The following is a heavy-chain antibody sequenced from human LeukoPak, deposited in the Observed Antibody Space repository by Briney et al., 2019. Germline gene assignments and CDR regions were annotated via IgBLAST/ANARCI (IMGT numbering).Heavy chain of an antibody. CDR2: ISAYNGNT. V-gene: IGHV1-18*01. J-gene: IGHJ4*02. Sequence: GASVKVSFTASGYSFTSYGISWVRQAPGQGLEWMGWISAYNGNTNYAQKLQGRVTMTTDTSTSTAYMELRSLRSDDTAVYYCARDCDRSGYFCYWGQGTLVTVSS. CDR1: GYSFTSYG. D-gene: IGHD3-22*01. CDR3: ARDCDRSGYFCY.